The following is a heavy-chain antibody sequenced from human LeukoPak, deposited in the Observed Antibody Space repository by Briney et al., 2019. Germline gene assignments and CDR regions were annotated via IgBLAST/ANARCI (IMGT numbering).Heavy chain of an antibody. CDR3: ARSVGATGDY. CDR2: ISSSGSTI. CDR1: GFTFSDFW. Sequence: PGRSLRLSCAASGFTFSDFWMHWVRQAPGKGLEWVSYISSSGSTIYYADSVKGRFTISRDNAKNSLYLQMNSLRAEDTAVYYCARSVGATGDYWGQGTLVTVSS. J-gene: IGHJ4*02. D-gene: IGHD1-26*01. V-gene: IGHV3-11*04.